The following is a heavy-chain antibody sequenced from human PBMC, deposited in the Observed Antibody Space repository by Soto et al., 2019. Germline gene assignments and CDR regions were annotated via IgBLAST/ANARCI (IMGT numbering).Heavy chain of an antibody. CDR2: IIPIFGTA. V-gene: IGHV1-69*12. J-gene: IGHJ6*02. Sequence: QVHLVQSGAEVKKPGSSVKVSCKASGGTFSSSAISWVRQAPGQGLEWMGGIIPIFGTANYAEKFQGSVTITADASTSTAYMELSSLRSEDTAVYYCARPSMDYDYYKGMDVWGQETTVTVSS. CDR1: GGTFSSSA. D-gene: IGHD2-8*01. CDR3: ARPSMDYDYYKGMDV.